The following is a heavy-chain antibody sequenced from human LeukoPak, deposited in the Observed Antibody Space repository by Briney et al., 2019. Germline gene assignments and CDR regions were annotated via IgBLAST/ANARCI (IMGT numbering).Heavy chain of an antibody. CDR1: GFTFSSYS. J-gene: IGHJ5*02. V-gene: IGHV3-21*01. CDR2: ISSSSSYI. CDR3: ARDSAVVTYNWFDP. D-gene: IGHD2-21*02. Sequence: GGSLRLSCAASGFTFSSYSMNWVRQAPGKGLEWVSPISSSSSYIYYADSVKGRFTISRDNAKNSLYLQMNSLRAEDTAVYYCARDSAVVTYNWFDPWGQGTLVTVSS.